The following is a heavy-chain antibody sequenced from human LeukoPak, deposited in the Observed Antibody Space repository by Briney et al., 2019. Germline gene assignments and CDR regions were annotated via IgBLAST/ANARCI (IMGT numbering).Heavy chain of an antibody. CDR3: ARGYSRDWGLQYFQH. CDR2: IYPSGST. Sequence: SETLSLTYTVSGGSISNYYWSWIRQPPGKGLEWIGYIYPSGSTSYNPSLKSRVTMSVDTSKNQLSLNLNSVTAADTAVYHCARGYSRDWGLQYFQHWGQGTLVTVSS. D-gene: IGHD6-19*01. V-gene: IGHV4-59*01. J-gene: IGHJ1*01. CDR1: GGSISNYY.